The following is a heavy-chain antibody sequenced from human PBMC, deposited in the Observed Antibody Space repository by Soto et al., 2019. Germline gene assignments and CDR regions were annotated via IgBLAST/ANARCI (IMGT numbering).Heavy chain of an antibody. V-gene: IGHV1-24*01. CDR1: GYTLTELP. D-gene: IGHD3-22*01. CDR2: FDPDGGET. J-gene: IGHJ4*03. Sequence: ASVKSFFNLSGYTLTELPIHWVRQAPGKVLEWMGGFDPDGGETICSQKFQGRGTMNEDTSTDTAYMELSSLRSEDTAVFDCATHWAYDSSGYCYEFWGHWGLVTVS. CDR3: ATHWAYDSSGYCYEF.